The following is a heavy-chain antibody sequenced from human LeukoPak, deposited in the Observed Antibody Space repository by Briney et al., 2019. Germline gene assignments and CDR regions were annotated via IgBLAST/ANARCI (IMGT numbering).Heavy chain of an antibody. CDR1: GVSISSSNYY. D-gene: IGHD3-3*01. CDR3: ARPQKEWLLPFDY. V-gene: IGHV4-39*01. Sequence: SSETLSLTCTVSGVSISSSNYYWGWIRQPPGRGLEWIGSIYYSVSTYYNPSLKSRVTISVDTSKNQFSLKLNSVTAADTAVYYCARPQKEWLLPFDYWGQGTLVTVSS. J-gene: IGHJ4*02. CDR2: IYYSVST.